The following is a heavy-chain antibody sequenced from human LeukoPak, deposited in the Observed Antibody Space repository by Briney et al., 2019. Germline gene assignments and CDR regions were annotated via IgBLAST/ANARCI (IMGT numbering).Heavy chain of an antibody. Sequence: PSETLSLTCTVSGGSISSYYWSWIRQPPGKGLEWIGYIYTSGSTNYNPSLKSRVTISVDTSKNQSSLKLSSVTAADTAVYYCASQRKRDDAFGIWGQGTMVTVSS. V-gene: IGHV4-4*09. J-gene: IGHJ3*02. CDR1: GGSISSYY. D-gene: IGHD5-24*01. CDR3: ASQRKRDDAFGI. CDR2: IYTSGST.